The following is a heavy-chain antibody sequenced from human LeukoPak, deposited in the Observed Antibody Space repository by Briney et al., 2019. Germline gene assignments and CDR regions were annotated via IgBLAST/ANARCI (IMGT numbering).Heavy chain of an antibody. CDR3: AKVGSSYSPHILDY. CDR1: GFTFSSYA. Sequence: GGSLRLSCAASGFTFSSYAMSWVRQAPGKGLDWVSAISGSGGSTYYADSVKGRFNIPRDNSKNTLYLQMNSLRAEDKAVYYCAKVGSSYSPHILDYWGQGTLVTVSS. V-gene: IGHV3-23*01. D-gene: IGHD1-26*01. CDR2: ISGSGGST. J-gene: IGHJ4*02.